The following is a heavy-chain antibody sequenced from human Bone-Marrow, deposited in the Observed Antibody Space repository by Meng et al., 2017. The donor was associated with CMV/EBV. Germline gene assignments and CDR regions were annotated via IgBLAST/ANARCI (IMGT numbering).Heavy chain of an antibody. J-gene: IGHJ5*02. V-gene: IGHV1-69*02. Sequence: SVKVSCKASGGTFSSYTISWVRQAPGQGLEWMGRIIPILGIANYAQKFQGRVTITADKSTSTDYMELSSLRSEDTAVYYCARGFRGSGWYHWFDPWGQGTLVTVSS. CDR2: IIPILGIA. CDR1: GGTFSSYT. CDR3: ARGFRGSGWYHWFDP. D-gene: IGHD6-19*01.